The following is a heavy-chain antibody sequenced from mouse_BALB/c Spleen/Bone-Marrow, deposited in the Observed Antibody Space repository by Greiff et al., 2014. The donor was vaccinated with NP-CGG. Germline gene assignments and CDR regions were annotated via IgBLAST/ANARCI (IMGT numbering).Heavy chain of an antibody. V-gene: IGHV3-2*02. Sequence: EVQLVESGPGLVKPSQSLSLTCTVTGYSITSDYAWNWIRQFPGNKLEWMGYISHSGSTSYNPSLKSRISITRDTSKNQFFLQLNSVTTEDTATYYCASRFDEAWFAYWGQGTLVTVSA. CDR3: ASRFDEAWFAY. D-gene: IGHD2-14*01. CDR1: GYSITSDYA. CDR2: ISHSGST. J-gene: IGHJ3*01.